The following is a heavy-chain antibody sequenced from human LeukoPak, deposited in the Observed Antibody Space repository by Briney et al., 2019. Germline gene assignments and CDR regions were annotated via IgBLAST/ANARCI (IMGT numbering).Heavy chain of an antibody. CDR3: ARGLGSSSWYYFDY. CDR1: GFTFSSYS. Sequence: GGSLRLSYAASGFTFSSYSMNWVRRAPGKGLEWVSSISSSSSYIYYADSVKGRFTISRDNAKNSLYLQMNSLRAEDTAVYYCARGLGSSSWYYFDYWGQGTLVTVSS. D-gene: IGHD6-13*01. J-gene: IGHJ4*02. V-gene: IGHV3-21*01. CDR2: ISSSSSYI.